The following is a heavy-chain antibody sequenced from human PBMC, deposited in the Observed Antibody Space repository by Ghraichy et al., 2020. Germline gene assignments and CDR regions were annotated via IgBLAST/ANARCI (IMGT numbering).Heavy chain of an antibody. Sequence: SETLSPTCTVYVGSISDYYWSWSRQSPGRGLEWIGYINYTGSTNYNPFLKSRVTISIDTFKNQFSLKLNSVTAADTAVYYCVRTGGGAGGYWGQGTLVTVSS. CDR3: VRTGGGAGGY. CDR2: INYTGST. J-gene: IGHJ4*02. D-gene: IGHD2-8*02. V-gene: IGHV4-59*12. CDR1: VGSISDYY.